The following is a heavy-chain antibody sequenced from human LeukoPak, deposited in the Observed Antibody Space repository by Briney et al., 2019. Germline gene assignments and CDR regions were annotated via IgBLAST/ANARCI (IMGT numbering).Heavy chain of an antibody. CDR2: IYKGGST. CDR3: ARDGRWINYYDGSAPV. J-gene: IGHJ4*02. CDR1: GFTVSSNY. V-gene: IGHV3-66*01. Sequence: PGGSLRLSCAASGFTVSSNYMSWVRQAPGKGLEWVSVIYKGGSTNYADSVQGRFTISRDNSKNTLYLQMNSLRVEDTAVYYCARDGRWINYYDGSAPVWGQGTPVTVSS. D-gene: IGHD3-22*01.